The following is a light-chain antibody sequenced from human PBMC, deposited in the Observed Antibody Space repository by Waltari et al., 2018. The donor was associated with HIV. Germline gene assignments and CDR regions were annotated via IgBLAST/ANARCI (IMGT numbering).Light chain of an antibody. Sequence: QSVLSQPPSAPGTPGQRVTIPCSGGLSNIVSHYVFWYQQFSGMAPKLVIFRNDQRPPEVHDRFTGSKSGTSASLIITGLQSEDESDYYCAVWDDKLGAWLFGGGTRVTV. CDR2: RND. CDR3: AVWDDKLGAWL. CDR1: LSNIVSHY. J-gene: IGLJ3*02. V-gene: IGLV1-47*01.